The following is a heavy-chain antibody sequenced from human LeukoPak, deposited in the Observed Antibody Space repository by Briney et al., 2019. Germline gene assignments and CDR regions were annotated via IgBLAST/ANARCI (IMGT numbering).Heavy chain of an antibody. CDR3: AREGLNMVRGIIPKEAWGWFDP. D-gene: IGHD3-10*01. CDR1: GGSVSDYY. J-gene: IGHJ5*02. CDR2: IYTSGST. V-gene: IGHV4-4*07. Sequence: SETLSLTCTISGGSVSDYYWSWIRQPAGKGLEWIGRIYTSGSTNYNPSLKSRVTISVDTSKSQFSLKLNSVTAADTAVYYCAREGLNMVRGIIPKEAWGWFDPWGQGTLVTVSS.